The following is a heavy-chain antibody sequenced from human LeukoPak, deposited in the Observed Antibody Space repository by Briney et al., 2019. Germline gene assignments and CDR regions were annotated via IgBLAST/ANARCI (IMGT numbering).Heavy chain of an antibody. CDR3: ARWIHDSDPWGLDY. D-gene: IGHD3-22*01. Sequence: PGGSLRLSCAASGFTFSGYWMSWVRQAPGKGLEWVANIRADGSAIFYVDSLKGRFTVSRDNTKNSLYLQMSSLRVEDTAVYYCARWIHDSDPWGLDYWGQGTLVTVSS. V-gene: IGHV3-7*04. CDR1: GFTFSGYW. J-gene: IGHJ4*02. CDR2: IRADGSAI.